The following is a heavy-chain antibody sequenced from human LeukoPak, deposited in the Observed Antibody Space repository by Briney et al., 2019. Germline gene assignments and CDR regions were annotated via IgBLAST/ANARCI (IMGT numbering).Heavy chain of an antibody. CDR3: AKDPVHDAGTGWFGP. Sequence: ASVKVSCKASGYTFTNYDINWVRQAAGQGLEWMGWMNPNSGDTGHAQKFQGRVTMTRNTSINTAYMELSSLRSEDTAVYYCAKDPVHDAGTGWFGPWGQGTLVTVSS. V-gene: IGHV1-8*01. CDR2: MNPNSGDT. CDR1: GYTFTNYD. D-gene: IGHD1-1*01. J-gene: IGHJ5*02.